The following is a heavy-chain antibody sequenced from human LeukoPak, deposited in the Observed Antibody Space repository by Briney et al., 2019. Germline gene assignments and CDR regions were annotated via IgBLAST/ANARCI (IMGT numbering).Heavy chain of an antibody. J-gene: IGHJ4*02. CDR2: IYYSGST. CDR1: GGSISSYY. CDR3: ARDSYDSSGYCYFDY. D-gene: IGHD3-22*01. V-gene: IGHV4-59*12. Sequence: SETLSLTCTVSGGSISSYYWSWIRQPPGKGLEWVGYIYYSGSTNYNPSLKSRVTISVDTSKNQFSLKLSSVTAADTAVYYCARDSYDSSGYCYFDYWGQGTLVTVSS.